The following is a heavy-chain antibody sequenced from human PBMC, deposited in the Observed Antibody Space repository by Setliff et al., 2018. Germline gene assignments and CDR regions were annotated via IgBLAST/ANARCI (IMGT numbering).Heavy chain of an antibody. CDR1: SGSISSSY. Sequence: SETLSLTCTVASGSISSSYWSWIRQPPGKGLEWIGYFYHSGSMNYNPSLKGRVTMSVDTSNNQLALKLTSVSAADTAVYYCSRAYYYGSGNSHKYYMDVWGKGTAVTVSS. V-gene: IGHV4-4*09. J-gene: IGHJ6*03. CDR2: FYHSGSM. D-gene: IGHD3-10*01. CDR3: SRAYYYGSGNSHKYYMDV.